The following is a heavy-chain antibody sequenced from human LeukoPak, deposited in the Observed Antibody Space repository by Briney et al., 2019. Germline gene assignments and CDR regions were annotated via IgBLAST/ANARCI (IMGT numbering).Heavy chain of an antibody. CDR3: AKDPVGDSSGYGVDY. CDR2: ISGRGGST. Sequence: PGGSLRLSCAASGFTFSSYAMSWVRQAPGKGLEWVSAISGRGGSTYYADSVKGRFTISRDNSKNTLYLQMNSLRAEDTAIYYCAKDPVGDSSGYGVDYWGQGTLVTVSS. D-gene: IGHD3-22*01. CDR1: GFTFSSYA. V-gene: IGHV3-23*01. J-gene: IGHJ4*02.